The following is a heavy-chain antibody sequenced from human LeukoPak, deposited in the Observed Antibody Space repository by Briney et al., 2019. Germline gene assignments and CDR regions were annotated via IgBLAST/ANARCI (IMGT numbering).Heavy chain of an antibody. CDR3: ARDATHCSGGRCYDVFDS. V-gene: IGHV3-7*01. J-gene: IGHJ4*02. CDR2: IRRDGSEE. CDR1: GFTFSTYW. D-gene: IGHD2-15*01. Sequence: GGSLRLSCAASGFTFSTYWMTWVRQAPGKGLDWVANIRRDGSEEHYVDSVEGRFSISRDNAKNSLYLQMNSLRAEDTAVYYCARDATHCSGGRCYDVFDSWGQGTLVTVSS.